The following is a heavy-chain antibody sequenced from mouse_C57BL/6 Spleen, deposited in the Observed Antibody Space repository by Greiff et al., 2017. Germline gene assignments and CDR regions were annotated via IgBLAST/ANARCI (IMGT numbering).Heavy chain of an antibody. Sequence: QVQLQQSGAELVKPGASVKISCKASGYAFSSYWMHWVKQRPGKGLEWIGQIYPGDGDTNYNGKFKGKATLTADKSSSTAYMQLSSLTSEDSAVYFCARNYYGSSHYFDYWGQGTTLTVSS. CDR1: GYAFSSYW. CDR2: IYPGDGDT. J-gene: IGHJ2*01. D-gene: IGHD1-1*01. CDR3: ARNYYGSSHYFDY. V-gene: IGHV1-80*01.